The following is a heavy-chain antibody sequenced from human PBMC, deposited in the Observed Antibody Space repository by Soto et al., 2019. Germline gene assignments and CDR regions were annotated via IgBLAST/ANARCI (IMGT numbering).Heavy chain of an antibody. CDR2: IYYNGDT. CDR1: GGFISSGIYY. Sequence: QVQLQESGPGLVKASQTLSLVCTVSGGFISSGIYYWSWIRRPPGKGLEWIGYIYYNGDTFYNPSLKSRVNISFDLFKNQFSLDLNSVTAADTAVYYCAREHGDEGGWFDPWGQGTLVTVSS. CDR3: AREHGDEGGWFDP. V-gene: IGHV4-30-4*01. J-gene: IGHJ5*02. D-gene: IGHD4-17*01.